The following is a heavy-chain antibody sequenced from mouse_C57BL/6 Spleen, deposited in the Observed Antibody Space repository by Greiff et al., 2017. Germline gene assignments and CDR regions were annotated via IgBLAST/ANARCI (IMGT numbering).Heavy chain of an antibody. CDR2: IDPSDSYT. CDR1: GYTFTSYW. D-gene: IGHD2-1*01. CDR3: ARIYYGNYFDY. V-gene: IGHV1-50*01. J-gene: IGHJ2*01. Sequence: VQLQQPGAELVKPGASVKLSCKASGYTFTSYWMQWVKQRPGQGLEWIGEIDPSDSYTNYNQKFKGKATLTVDTSTSTAYMQLSSLTSEDSAVYYCARIYYGNYFDYWGQGTTLTVSS.